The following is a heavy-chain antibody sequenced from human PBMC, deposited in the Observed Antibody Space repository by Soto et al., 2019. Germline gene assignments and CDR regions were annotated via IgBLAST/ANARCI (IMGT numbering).Heavy chain of an antibody. CDR1: GFTFSSYG. V-gene: IGHV3-33*01. CDR2: IWYDGSNK. CDR3: ARDGTTGTTQTLDY. Sequence: PGGSLRLSCAASGFTFSSYGMHWVRQAPGKGLEWVAVIWYDGSNKYYADSVKGRFTISRDNSKNTLYLQMNSLRAEDTAVYYCARDGTTGTTQTLDYWGQGNLVTVSS. J-gene: IGHJ4*02. D-gene: IGHD1-1*01.